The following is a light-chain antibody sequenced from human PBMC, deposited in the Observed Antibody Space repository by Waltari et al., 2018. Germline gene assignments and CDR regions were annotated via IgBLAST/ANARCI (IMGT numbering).Light chain of an antibody. J-gene: IGLJ1*01. V-gene: IGLV2-11*01. CDR1: SSDVGGQYY. Sequence: QSALTQPRPVSGSPGQSVTISCPGTSSDVGGQYYVSWYQQHPGKAPKLMIYDVSKRPSGVPDRFSGSKSGNTASLTISGLQAEDEADYYCCSYAGSYTFDVFGTGTKVTVL. CDR3: CSYAGSYTFDV. CDR2: DVS.